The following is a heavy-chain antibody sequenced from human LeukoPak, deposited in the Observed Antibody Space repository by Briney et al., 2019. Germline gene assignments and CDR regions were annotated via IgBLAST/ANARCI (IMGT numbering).Heavy chain of an antibody. CDR3: AGGDSSGLFDY. Sequence: PSETLSLTCTVSGGSISSGSYYWSWIRQPAGKGLEWIGRIYTSGSTNYNPSLKSRVTISVDTSKNQFSLKLSSVTAADTAVYYCAGGDSSGLFDYWGQGTLVTVSS. CDR1: GGSISSGSYY. CDR2: IYTSGST. J-gene: IGHJ4*02. V-gene: IGHV4-61*02. D-gene: IGHD3-22*01.